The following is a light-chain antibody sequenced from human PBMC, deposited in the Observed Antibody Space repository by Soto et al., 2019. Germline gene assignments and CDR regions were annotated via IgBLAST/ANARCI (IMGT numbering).Light chain of an antibody. CDR1: QSPSSN. CDR2: GAV. CDR3: QHYNNWPPIT. J-gene: IGKJ5*01. Sequence: VMTQSPVTLSVSPGERVTLSCRASQSPSSNVAWYQQKPGQPPRPLIYGAVTRPTGVPARFSGSESGTEFTLTISSLQSEDFAVYYCQHYNNWPPITFGQGTRLEIK. V-gene: IGKV3-15*01.